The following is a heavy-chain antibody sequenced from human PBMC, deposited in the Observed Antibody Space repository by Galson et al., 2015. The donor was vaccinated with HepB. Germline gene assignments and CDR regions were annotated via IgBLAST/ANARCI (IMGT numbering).Heavy chain of an antibody. D-gene: IGHD2-15*01. CDR1: AGSFSGYY. Sequence: ETLSLTCAVYAGSFSGYYWSWIRQPPGKGLEWIGEINHSGSTDYNPSLKSRVAISVDTSKNQFSLKLSSVTAADTAVYYCARGEGCSGGSCYLDYWGQGTLVTVSS. CDR3: ARGEGCSGGSCYLDY. V-gene: IGHV4-34*01. CDR2: INHSGST. J-gene: IGHJ4*02.